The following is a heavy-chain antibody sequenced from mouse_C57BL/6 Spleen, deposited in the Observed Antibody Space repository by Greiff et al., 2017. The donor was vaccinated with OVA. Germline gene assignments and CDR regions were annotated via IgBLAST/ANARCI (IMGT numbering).Heavy chain of an antibody. D-gene: IGHD1-1*01. CDR3: ARAGYGSSFDY. Sequence: QVQLKQPGAELVRPGSSVKLSCKASGYTFTSYWMHWVKQRPIQGLEWIGNIDPSDSETHYNQKFKDKATLTVDKSSSTAYMQLSSLTSEDSAVYYCARAGYGSSFDYWGQGTTLTVSS. CDR2: IDPSDSET. V-gene: IGHV1-52*01. CDR1: GYTFTSYW. J-gene: IGHJ2*01.